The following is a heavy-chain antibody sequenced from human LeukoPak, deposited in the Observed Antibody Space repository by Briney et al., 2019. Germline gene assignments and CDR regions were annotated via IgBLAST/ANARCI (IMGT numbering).Heavy chain of an antibody. J-gene: IGHJ4*02. D-gene: IGHD5-18*01. V-gene: IGHV4-34*01. Sequence: SETLSLTCAVYGGSFSGCYWSWIRQPPGKGLEWTGEINHSGSTNYNPSLKSRVTISVDTSKNQFSLKLSSVTAADTAVYYCARGGYSYGSYYWGQGTLVTVSS. CDR2: INHSGST. CDR1: GGSFSGCY. CDR3: ARGGYSYGSYY.